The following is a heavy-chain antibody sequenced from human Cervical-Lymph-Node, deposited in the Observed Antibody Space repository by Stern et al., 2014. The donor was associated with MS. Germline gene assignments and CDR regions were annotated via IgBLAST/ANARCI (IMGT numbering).Heavy chain of an antibody. J-gene: IGHJ4*02. V-gene: IGHV4-31*03. CDR3: ARSDRLWGSFDY. D-gene: IGHD3-16*01. Sequence: VQLVESGPGLVKPSQTLSLTCSVSGGSISNVGYYWTWIRHHPGKGLEWIGYSYHSGSTYYNPSLKRRASISVDTSKNQFSLNVTSVTAADTALYYCARSDRLWGSFDYWGQGTLVTVSS. CDR2: SYHSGST. CDR1: GGSISNVGYY.